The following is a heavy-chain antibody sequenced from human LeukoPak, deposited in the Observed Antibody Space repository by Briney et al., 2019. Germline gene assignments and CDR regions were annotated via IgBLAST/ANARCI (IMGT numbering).Heavy chain of an antibody. V-gene: IGHV3-23*01. J-gene: IGHJ4*02. CDR1: GFTFSSYA. CDR3: ARWPEGATPKFHY. CDR2: ISGSGGVT. D-gene: IGHD1-26*01. Sequence: GGSLRLSCAASGFTFSSYAMSWVRQAPGKGLEWVSTISGSGGVTYYPDSVRGRFTISRDNSKNTLHLQMDSLRVEDTAVYYCARWPEGATPKFHYWGQGTLVTVSS.